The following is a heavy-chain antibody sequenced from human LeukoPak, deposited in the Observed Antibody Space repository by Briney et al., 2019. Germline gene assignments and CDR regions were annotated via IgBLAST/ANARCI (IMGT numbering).Heavy chain of an antibody. J-gene: IGHJ4*02. CDR3: ARGPIAGYFYASSGYFDY. D-gene: IGHD3-22*01. V-gene: IGHV3-30*04. CDR2: SSYDGKNK. CDR1: GFTFSSYA. Sequence: GGSLRLSCAASGFTFSSYAMHWVRQAPGKGLEWVAVSSYDGKNKYYADSVMGRFTISRDNSKNTLYLQMNSLRPEDTAVFYCARGPIAGYFYASSGYFDYWGQGTLVTVSS.